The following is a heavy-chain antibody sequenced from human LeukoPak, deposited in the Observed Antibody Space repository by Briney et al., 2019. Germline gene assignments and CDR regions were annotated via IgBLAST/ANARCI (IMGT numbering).Heavy chain of an antibody. CDR2: INPNSGGT. CDR1: GYTFTSYG. J-gene: IGHJ4*02. CDR3: ARERRSSGWTTFDY. D-gene: IGHD6-19*01. V-gene: IGHV1-2*02. Sequence: GASVKVSCKASGYTFTSYGISWVRQAPGQGLEWMGWINPNSGGTNYAQKFQGRVTMTRDTSISTAYMELSRLRSDDTAVYYCARERRSSGWTTFDYWGQGTLVTVSS.